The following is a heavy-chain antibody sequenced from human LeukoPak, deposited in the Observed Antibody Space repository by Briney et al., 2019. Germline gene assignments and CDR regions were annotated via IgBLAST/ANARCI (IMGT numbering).Heavy chain of an antibody. CDR3: ARDEPAPNYDILTGYYRNYYYGMDV. CDR2: IIPIFVTA. V-gene: IGHV1-69*13. Sequence: ASVKVSCKASGGTFSSYAISWVRQAPGQGLEWMGGIIPIFVTANYAQKFQGRVTSTADESTSTAYMELSSLRSEDTAVYYCARDEPAPNYDILTGYYRNYYYGMDVWGKGTTVTVSS. CDR1: GGTFSSYA. D-gene: IGHD3-9*01. J-gene: IGHJ6*04.